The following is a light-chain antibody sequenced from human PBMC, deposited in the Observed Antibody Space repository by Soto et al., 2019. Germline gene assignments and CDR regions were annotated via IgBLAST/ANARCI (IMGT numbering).Light chain of an antibody. V-gene: IGKV3-20*01. CDR1: QTLTNIS. CDR2: DAS. Sequence: EIVLTQSPVTLALSPGEIVTLSCRASQTLTNISLAWYQQEPGQAPRLLIYDASSRATGIPNRFSGSGSGTDFTLTISRLEPEDFAVYYCQKYGSSPLNFGGGTKVDIK. CDR3: QKYGSSPLN. J-gene: IGKJ4*01.